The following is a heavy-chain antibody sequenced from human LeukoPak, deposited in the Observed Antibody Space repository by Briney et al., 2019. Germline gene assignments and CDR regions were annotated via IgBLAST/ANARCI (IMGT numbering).Heavy chain of an antibody. CDR1: GASISSGTYY. D-gene: IGHD2-21*01. J-gene: IGHJ4*02. V-gene: IGHV4-39*02. CDR3: ARHVVGPGYSSIPNLDY. Sequence: SETLSLTCSVSGASISSGTYYWAWIRQPPGKGLEWIGSLYYGGNTHYNPSLASRVAISVDTSRNHLSVRLTSVTAADTAVYYCARHVVGPGYSSIPNLDYWGQGTQVTVSS. CDR2: LYYGGNT.